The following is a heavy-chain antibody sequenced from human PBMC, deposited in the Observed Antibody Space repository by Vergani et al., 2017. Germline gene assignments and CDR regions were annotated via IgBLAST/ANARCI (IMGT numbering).Heavy chain of an antibody. D-gene: IGHD6-13*01. Sequence: QVQLQESGPGLVKPSETLSHTCIVPGGSISPYYWSWIRQPAGRGLEWIGEIFSSGTTNYNPSFKNRVTMSVDTSKNQFSLKLNSVTAADTAVYYCARGSRAEGGSGPDKWGQGTLVTVSS. V-gene: IGHV4-4*07. CDR2: IFSSGTT. J-gene: IGHJ4*02. CDR3: ARGSRAEGGSGPDK. CDR1: GGSISPYY.